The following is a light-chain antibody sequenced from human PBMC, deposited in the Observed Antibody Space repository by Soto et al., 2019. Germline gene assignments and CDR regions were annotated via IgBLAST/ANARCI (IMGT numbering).Light chain of an antibody. CDR1: SSDIGGYNY. CDR2: EVS. J-gene: IGLJ3*02. Sequence: QSVLTQPASVCGSPGQSITISCNGSSSDIGGYNYVSWYQQYPGKAPKLMIYEVSNRPSGISNRFSASKSGNTASLTISGLQAEDESDYYCSSYTNSDTWVFGGGTKLTVL. V-gene: IGLV2-14*01. CDR3: SSYTNSDTWV.